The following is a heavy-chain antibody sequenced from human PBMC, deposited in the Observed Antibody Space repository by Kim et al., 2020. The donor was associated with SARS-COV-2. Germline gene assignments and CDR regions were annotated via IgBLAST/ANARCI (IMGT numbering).Heavy chain of an antibody. V-gene: IGHV3-21*01. CDR3: AGDQRFGDLPHHY. J-gene: IGHJ4*01. D-gene: IGHD3-10*01. Sequence: YADSVTGRFTISRDNAKNSLYLRMNSLRAEDTAVYSCAGDQRFGDLPHHYWGHGTLVTVSS.